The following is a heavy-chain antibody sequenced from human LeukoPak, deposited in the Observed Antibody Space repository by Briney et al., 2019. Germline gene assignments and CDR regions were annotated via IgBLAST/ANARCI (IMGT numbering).Heavy chain of an antibody. J-gene: IGHJ3*02. CDR1: GGRFSSYA. V-gene: IGHV1-69*04. CDR3: ARERFGYGDAFGI. D-gene: IGHD3-10*01. CDR2: IIPILGIA. Sequence: ASVKVSCKASGGRFSSYAISWVRQAPGQGLEWMGRIIPILGIANYAQKFQGRVTITADKSTSTAYMELSSLRSEDTAVYYCARERFGYGDAFGIWGQGTMVTVSS.